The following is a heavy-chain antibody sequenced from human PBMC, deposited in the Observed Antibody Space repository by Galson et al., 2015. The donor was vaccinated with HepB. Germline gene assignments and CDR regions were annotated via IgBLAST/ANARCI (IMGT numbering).Heavy chain of an antibody. CDR3: ARTPKAIAAAGKGGPIDY. D-gene: IGHD6-13*01. CDR1: GFTFNSYN. J-gene: IGHJ4*02. V-gene: IGHV3-21*01. Sequence: SLRLSCAASGFTFNSYNMNWVRQAPGKGLEWVSSIRSSSSYISYADSVKGRFTISRDNAKNSLYLQMNSLGAEDTAVYYCARTPKAIAAAGKGGPIDYWGQGTLVTVSS. CDR2: IRSSSSYI.